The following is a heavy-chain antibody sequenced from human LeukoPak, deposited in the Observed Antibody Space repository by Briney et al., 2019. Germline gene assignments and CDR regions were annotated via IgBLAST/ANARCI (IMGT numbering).Heavy chain of an antibody. CDR1: GYTFSSYS. J-gene: IGHJ4*02. Sequence: SGGSLRLSCVASGYTFSSYSINWVRQAPGKGLEWVSSISVRSNYIYYADSVRGRFSISRDDARDSLYLQMNSLRAEDTDVYYCVRLRRNSDTSGFYYYYDFWGQGTLVTVSS. V-gene: IGHV3-21*01. CDR2: ISVRSNYI. CDR3: VRLRRNSDTSGFYYYYDF. D-gene: IGHD3-22*01.